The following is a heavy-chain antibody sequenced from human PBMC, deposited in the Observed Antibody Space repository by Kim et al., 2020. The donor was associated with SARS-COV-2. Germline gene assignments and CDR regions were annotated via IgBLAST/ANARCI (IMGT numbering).Heavy chain of an antibody. Sequence: ASVKVSCKASGYTFTGYYMHWVRQAPGQGLEWMGWINPNSGGTNHAQKFQGRVTMTRDTSISTAYMELRRLRSDDTAVYYCARGHDYGDFSPFVFWGQGTLVTVSS. CDR3: ARGHDYGDFSPFVF. CDR2: INPNSGGT. V-gene: IGHV1-2*02. CDR1: GYTFTGYY. J-gene: IGHJ4*02. D-gene: IGHD4-17*01.